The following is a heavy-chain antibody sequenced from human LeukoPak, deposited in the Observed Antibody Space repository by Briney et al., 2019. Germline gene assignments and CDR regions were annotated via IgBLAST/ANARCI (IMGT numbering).Heavy chain of an antibody. CDR3: VKSFYTSPPAGMDV. J-gene: IGHJ6*02. V-gene: IGHV3-9*01. CDR1: GLIVSNNY. D-gene: IGHD2-2*02. CDR2: INWKSDTI. Sequence: PGGSLRLSCAASGLIVSNNYMSWVRQAPGKGLEWVSTINWKSDTIGYADSVKGRFTISRDNAKNSLYLQMNSLRVEDTALYYCVKSFYTSPPAGMDVWGQGTTVTVSS.